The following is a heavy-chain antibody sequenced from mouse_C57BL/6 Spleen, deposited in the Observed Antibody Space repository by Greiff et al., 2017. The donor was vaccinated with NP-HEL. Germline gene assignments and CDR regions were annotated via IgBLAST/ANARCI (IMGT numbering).Heavy chain of an antibody. J-gene: IGHJ4*01. CDR2: IDPSDSYT. D-gene: IGHD3-3*01. CDR3: AREGWDY. CDR1: GYTFTSYW. V-gene: IGHV1-69*01. Sequence: QVQLQQPGAELVMPGASVKLSCKASGYTFTSYWVHWVKQRPGQGLEWIGEIDPSDSYTNYNQKFKGKSTLTVDKSSSTAYMQLSSLTSEDSAVYYCAREGWDYWGQGTSVTVSS.